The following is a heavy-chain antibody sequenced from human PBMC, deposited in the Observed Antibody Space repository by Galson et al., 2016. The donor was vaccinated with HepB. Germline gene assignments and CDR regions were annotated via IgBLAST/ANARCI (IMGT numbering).Heavy chain of an antibody. CDR2: IKEDGSEK. J-gene: IGHJ6*04. D-gene: IGHD1-26*01. CDR3: VQGSTAPAV. CDR1: GFTFSTNW. V-gene: IGHV3-7*05. Sequence: SLRLSCAGSGFTFSTNWMSWVRQAPGKGLEWVANIKEDGSEKYYVDSVKGRFTISRDNAKSSLFLQMNSLRAEDTAVYYCVQGSTAPAVWGKGTTVTVSS.